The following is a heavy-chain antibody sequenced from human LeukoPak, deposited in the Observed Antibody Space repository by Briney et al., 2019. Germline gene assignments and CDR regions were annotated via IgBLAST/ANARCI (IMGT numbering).Heavy chain of an antibody. CDR2: INTNTGNP. CDR1: GYTFTSCA. D-gene: IGHD6-13*01. Sequence: ASVKVSCKASGYTFTSCAMNWVRQAPGQGLEGMGWINTNTGNPTYAQGFTGRFVFSLDTSVSTAYLQISSLKAEDTAVYYCARDSSSWYFDYWGQGTLVTVSS. V-gene: IGHV7-4-1*02. CDR3: ARDSSSWYFDY. J-gene: IGHJ4*02.